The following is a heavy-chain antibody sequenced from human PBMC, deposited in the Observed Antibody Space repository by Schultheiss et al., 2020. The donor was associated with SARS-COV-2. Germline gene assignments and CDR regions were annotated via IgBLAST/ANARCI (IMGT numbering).Heavy chain of an antibody. CDR1: GFTFSSYA. CDR3: ARDRIVVVTAMPWIDY. CDR2: ISYDGSNK. V-gene: IGHV3-30-3*01. J-gene: IGHJ4*02. D-gene: IGHD2-21*02. Sequence: GESLKISCAASGFTFSSYAMHWVRQAPGKGLEWVAVISYDGSNKYYADSVKGRFTISKDSSKNTLYLQMNSLRAEDTAVYYCARDRIVVVTAMPWIDYWGQGTLVTVSS.